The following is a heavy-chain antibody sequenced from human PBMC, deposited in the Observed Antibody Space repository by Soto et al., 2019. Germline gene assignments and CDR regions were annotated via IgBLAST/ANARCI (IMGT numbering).Heavy chain of an antibody. CDR1: GFTFSSYS. CDR3: ARTYYDFWSVYYTSYSYYGMDV. D-gene: IGHD3-3*01. J-gene: IGHJ6*02. Sequence: GSLRLSCAASGFTFSSYSMNWVRQAPGKGLEWVSSISSSSSYIYYADSVKGRFTISRDNAKNSLYLQMNSLRAEDTAVYYCARTYYDFWSVYYTSYSYYGMDVWGQGTTVTVSS. V-gene: IGHV3-21*01. CDR2: ISSSSSYI.